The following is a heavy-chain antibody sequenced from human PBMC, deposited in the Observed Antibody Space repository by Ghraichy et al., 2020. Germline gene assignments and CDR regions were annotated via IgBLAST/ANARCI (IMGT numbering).Heavy chain of an antibody. CDR2: INHSGST. J-gene: IGHJ4*02. CDR1: GGSFSGYY. D-gene: IGHD2-15*01. Sequence: SQTLSLTCAVYGGSFSGYYWSWIRQPPGKGLEWIGEINHSGSTNYNPSLKSRVTISVDTSKNQFSLKLSSVTAADTAVYYCARAIPQTYCSGGSCYIDYWGQGTLVTVSS. V-gene: IGHV4-34*01. CDR3: ARAIPQTYCSGGSCYIDY.